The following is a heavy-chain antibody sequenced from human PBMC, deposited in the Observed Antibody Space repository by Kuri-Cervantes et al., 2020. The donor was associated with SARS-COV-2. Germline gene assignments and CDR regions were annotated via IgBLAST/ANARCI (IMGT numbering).Heavy chain of an antibody. Sequence: SQTLSLTCAVSGYSISSSSYYWGWIRQPPGKGLEWIGSIYYSGSTYYNPSPKSRVTISVDTSKNQFSLKLSSVTAADTAVYYCARLRQLGFDYWGQGTLVTVSS. J-gene: IGHJ4*02. D-gene: IGHD6-13*01. CDR3: ARLRQLGFDY. CDR2: IYYSGST. V-gene: IGHV4-39*01. CDR1: GYSISSSSYY.